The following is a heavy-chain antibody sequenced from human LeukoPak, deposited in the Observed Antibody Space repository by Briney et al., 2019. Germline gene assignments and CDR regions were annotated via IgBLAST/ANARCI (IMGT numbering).Heavy chain of an antibody. V-gene: IGHV3-7*01. J-gene: IGHJ4*02. CDR3: AKVGTWELQRVFEN. CDR1: GFNFSNYA. CDR2: VGRDGSEK. D-gene: IGHD1-26*01. Sequence: GGSLRLSCVASGFNFSNYAMHWVRQAPGKGLEWVANVGRDGSEKKYVDSVEGRFTISRDNAKKSLDLEMNSLRVEDTALYYCAKVGTWELQRVFENWGQGTLVTVSS.